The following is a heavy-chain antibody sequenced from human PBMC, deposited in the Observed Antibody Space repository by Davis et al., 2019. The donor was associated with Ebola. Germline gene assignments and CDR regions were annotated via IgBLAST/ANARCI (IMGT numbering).Heavy chain of an antibody. V-gene: IGHV3-7*01. CDR2: IKPDGSDR. CDR3: ARDLMILLVPTALGY. CDR1: GFTFSNYW. J-gene: IGHJ4*02. Sequence: GESLKISCAASGFTFSNYWMTWVRQAPGKGLEWVANIKPDGSDRNYVDSVKGRFTISRDNAKNSLYLQMKSLRAEDTAVYFCARDLMILLVPTALGYWGRGTLVTVSS. D-gene: IGHD2-2*01.